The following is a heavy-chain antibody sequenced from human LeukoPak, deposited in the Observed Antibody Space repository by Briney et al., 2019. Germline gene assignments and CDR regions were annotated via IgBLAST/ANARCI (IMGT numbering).Heavy chain of an antibody. D-gene: IGHD2-15*01. Sequence: PSETLSLTCAVYGGSFSGYYWSWLRQPPGKGLEWIGEINHSGSTNYNPSLKSRVTISVDTSKNQFSLKLSSVTAADTAVYYCARYGYCSGGSCYRGPLGYWGQGTLVTVSS. J-gene: IGHJ4*02. V-gene: IGHV4-34*01. CDR3: ARYGYCSGGSCYRGPLGY. CDR2: INHSGST. CDR1: GGSFSGYY.